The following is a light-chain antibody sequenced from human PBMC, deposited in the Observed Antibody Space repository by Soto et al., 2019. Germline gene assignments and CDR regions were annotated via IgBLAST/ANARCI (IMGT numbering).Light chain of an antibody. Sequence: DIQMAQSPSSLSASVGDTVTITCRASQGISNYLAWYQQTPGKVPKLLIYAASTLQSGVPSRFSGSGSGTDFALTISSLQPEDVATYYCQKYDSAPYTFGQGTKLEIK. CDR2: AAS. CDR1: QGISNY. V-gene: IGKV1-27*01. CDR3: QKYDSAPYT. J-gene: IGKJ2*01.